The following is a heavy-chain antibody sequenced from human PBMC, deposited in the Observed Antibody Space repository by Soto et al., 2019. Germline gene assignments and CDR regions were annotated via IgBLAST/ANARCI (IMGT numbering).Heavy chain of an antibody. D-gene: IGHD6-19*01. CDR3: ARQGWDSSGSRDSSSSYIDA. Sequence: GESLKISCKGSGYSFTSYWIGWVRQMPGKGLEWMGIIYPGDSDTRYSPSFQGQVTISADKSISTAYLQWSSLKASDTAMYYCARQGWDSSGSRDSSSSYIDAWAKGNTVTVSS. CDR1: GYSFTSYW. CDR2: IYPGDSDT. J-gene: IGHJ6*03. V-gene: IGHV5-51*01.